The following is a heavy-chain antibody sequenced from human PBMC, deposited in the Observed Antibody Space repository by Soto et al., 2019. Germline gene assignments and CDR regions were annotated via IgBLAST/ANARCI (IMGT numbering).Heavy chain of an antibody. Sequence: PSETLSLTCAVSGASISGSYYYWAWLRQSPGKGPKWIGSVFYTGFTSYNPSLESRVSVSVDTSKSQFSLKLSAVTAADTAVYYCATSQKGYNWNYFDHWGQGALVTVSS. CDR2: VFYTGFT. D-gene: IGHD1-20*01. V-gene: IGHV4-39*01. CDR3: ATSQKGYNWNYFDH. CDR1: GASISGSYYY. J-gene: IGHJ4*02.